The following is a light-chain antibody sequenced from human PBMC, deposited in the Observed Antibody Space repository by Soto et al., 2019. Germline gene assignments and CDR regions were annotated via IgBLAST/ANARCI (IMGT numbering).Light chain of an antibody. Sequence: QSALTQPASVSGSIGQSITISCTRTSSDVGSYNLVSWYQQHPGKAPKLMIYEVSKRPSGVSNRFSGSKSGNTASLTISGLQAEDEADYYCCSYAGSSTFYVFGTGTKVTVL. CDR1: SSDVGSYNL. V-gene: IGLV2-23*02. CDR2: EVS. CDR3: CSYAGSSTFYV. J-gene: IGLJ1*01.